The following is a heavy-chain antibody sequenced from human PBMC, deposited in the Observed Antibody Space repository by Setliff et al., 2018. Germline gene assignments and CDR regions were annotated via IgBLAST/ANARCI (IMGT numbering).Heavy chain of an antibody. J-gene: IGHJ4*02. CDR2: LHTSGSI. Sequence: PSETLSLTCAVSGGSITSGTYYWSWIRQPAGKGLEWIGRLHTSGSIDYNPSLQSRVTTSIDTSKNQFSLKMTSVTAADTALYYCAGTPARGTTWLSPFDYWGQGTLVTVSS. CDR1: GGSITSGTYY. D-gene: IGHD5-12*01. V-gene: IGHV4-61*02. CDR3: AGTPARGTTWLSPFDY.